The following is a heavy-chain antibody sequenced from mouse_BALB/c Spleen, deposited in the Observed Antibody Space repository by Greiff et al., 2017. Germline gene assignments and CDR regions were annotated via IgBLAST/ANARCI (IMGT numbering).Heavy chain of an antibody. V-gene: IGHV5-6-4*01. Sequence: EVMLVESGGGLVKPGGSLKLSCAASGFTFSSYTMSWVRQTPEKRLEWVATISSGGSYTYYPDSVKGRFTISRDNAKNTLYLQMSSLKSEDTAMYYCTRDDYRGPWFAYWGQGTLVTVSA. CDR1: GFTFSSYT. CDR2: ISSGGSYT. CDR3: TRDDYRGPWFAY. D-gene: IGHD2-14*01. J-gene: IGHJ3*01.